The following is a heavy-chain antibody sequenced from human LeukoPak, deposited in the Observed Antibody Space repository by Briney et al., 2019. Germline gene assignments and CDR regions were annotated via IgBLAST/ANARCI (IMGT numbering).Heavy chain of an antibody. CDR3: ARDFHPYSNNWFDP. CDR1: GGSISSFY. Sequence: KPSEALSLTCTVSGGSISSFYWSWIRQPAGKGLEWIGRIYTSGSTNYNPSLKSRVTMSVDTSKNQFSLKLSSVTAADTAVYYCARDFHPYSNNWFDPWGQGTLVTASA. J-gene: IGHJ5*02. D-gene: IGHD6-13*01. CDR2: IYTSGST. V-gene: IGHV4-4*07.